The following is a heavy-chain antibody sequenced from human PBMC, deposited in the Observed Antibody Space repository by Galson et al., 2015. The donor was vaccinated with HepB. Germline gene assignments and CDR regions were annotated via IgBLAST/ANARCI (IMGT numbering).Heavy chain of an antibody. CDR1: GGTFSSYA. CDR2: IIPIFGTA. V-gene: IGHV1-69*13. D-gene: IGHD6-13*01. Sequence: SVKVSCKASGGTFSSYAISWVRQAPGQGLEWMGGIIPIFGTANYAQKFQGRVTITADESTSTAYMELSSLRSEDMAVYYCAREGDDQQQRVQVYWGQGTLVTVSS. J-gene: IGHJ4*02. CDR3: AREGDDQQQRVQVY.